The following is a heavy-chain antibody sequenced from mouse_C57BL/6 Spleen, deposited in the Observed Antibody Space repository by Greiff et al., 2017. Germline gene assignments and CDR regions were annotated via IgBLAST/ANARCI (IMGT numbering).Heavy chain of an antibody. Sequence: VQLQQSGAELVRPGASVKLSCTDSGFNIKDYYMHWVKQRPEQGLEWIGRIDPEDGDTEYAPKFQGKATMTADTSSNTAYLQLSSLTSEDTAVYSCTTWYYGRRAMDYWGQGTSVTVSS. J-gene: IGHJ4*01. CDR1: GFNIKDYY. V-gene: IGHV14-1*01. CDR3: TTWYYGRRAMDY. CDR2: IDPEDGDT. D-gene: IGHD1-1*01.